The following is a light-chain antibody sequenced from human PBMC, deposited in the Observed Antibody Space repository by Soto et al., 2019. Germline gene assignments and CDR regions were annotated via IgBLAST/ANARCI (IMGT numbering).Light chain of an antibody. Sequence: EIVLTQSPATLSLSPGERATLSCRASQSVDSYLAWYQQKPGQAPRLLIYDASNRATGIPARFSGSGSGTDFTLTISRLEPEDFAVYYCQQYGSSPRITFGPGTKVDI. CDR3: QQYGSSPRIT. CDR1: QSVDSY. J-gene: IGKJ3*01. V-gene: IGKV3-20*01. CDR2: DAS.